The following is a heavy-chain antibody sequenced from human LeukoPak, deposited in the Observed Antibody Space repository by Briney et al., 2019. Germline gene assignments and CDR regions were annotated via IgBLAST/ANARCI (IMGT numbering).Heavy chain of an antibody. Sequence: SETLSLTCTVSGGSISSSSYYWGWIRQPPGKGLEWIGSIYYSGSTYYNPSLKSRFTIFVDTSKNQFSLRLSSVTAADTAVYYCGRFGDETAYHYYYYMDVWGKGTTVTISS. CDR1: GGSISSSSYY. CDR3: GRFGDETAYHYYYYMDV. V-gene: IGHV4-39*01. D-gene: IGHD3-10*01. J-gene: IGHJ6*03. CDR2: IYYSGST.